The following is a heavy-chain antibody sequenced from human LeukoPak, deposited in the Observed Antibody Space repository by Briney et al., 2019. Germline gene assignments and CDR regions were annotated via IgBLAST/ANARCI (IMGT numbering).Heavy chain of an antibody. D-gene: IGHD3-3*01. CDR1: EYSLTQYP. V-gene: IGHV1-3*04. CDR3: ANWAGAPADYFSGPLDY. J-gene: IGHJ4*02. Sequence: GASVKICCKTSEYSLTQYPIHWVRQAPGQRLEWMGWINTVSGNTRYSQNFQGRVTITRDTSASTAYMELSYLKSEDTAIYYCANWAGAPADYFSGPLDYWGQGTLVTVSS. CDR2: INTVSGNT.